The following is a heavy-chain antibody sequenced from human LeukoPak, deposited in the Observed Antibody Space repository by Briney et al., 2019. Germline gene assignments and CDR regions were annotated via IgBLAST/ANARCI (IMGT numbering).Heavy chain of an antibody. Sequence: SETLSLTCTVSGGSISSYCWSWIRQPPGKGLEWIGYIFYSGSTNYNPSLKSRVTISVDTSKNQFSLKLSSVTAADTAVYYCARQTGSGLFILPGGQGTLVTVSS. CDR2: IFYSGST. V-gene: IGHV4-59*08. J-gene: IGHJ4*02. D-gene: IGHD3/OR15-3a*01. CDR3: ARQTGSGLFILP. CDR1: GGSISSYC.